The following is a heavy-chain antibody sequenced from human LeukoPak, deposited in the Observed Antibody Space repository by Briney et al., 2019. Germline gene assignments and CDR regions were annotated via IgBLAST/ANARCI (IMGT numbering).Heavy chain of an antibody. Sequence: PGGSLRLSCAASGFSLSNYAMSWVRQVPGKGLEWVSAISGRDDSTYYADSVKGRFTISRDTSKNTLYLQMNSLRAEDTAVYYCAKWGDYDVLTGYYDSDYWGQGTLVTVSS. D-gene: IGHD3-9*01. J-gene: IGHJ4*02. CDR3: AKWGDYDVLTGYYDSDY. CDR1: GFSLSNYA. V-gene: IGHV3-23*01. CDR2: ISGRDDST.